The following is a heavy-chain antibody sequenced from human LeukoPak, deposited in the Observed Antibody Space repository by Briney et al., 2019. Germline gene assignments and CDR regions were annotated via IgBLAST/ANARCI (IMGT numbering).Heavy chain of an antibody. CDR1: GFTFSSYA. J-gene: IGHJ4*02. CDR2: ISGSGGST. V-gene: IGHV3-23*01. Sequence: GGSLRLSCAASGFTFSSYAMSWVRQAPGKGLEWVSGISGSGGSTFYADSVKGRFTISRDNSKSTLFLQMNSLRAEDTAVYYCARGILYPAFYFDYWAREPWSPSPQ. D-gene: IGHD3-3*02. CDR3: ARGILYPAFYFDY.